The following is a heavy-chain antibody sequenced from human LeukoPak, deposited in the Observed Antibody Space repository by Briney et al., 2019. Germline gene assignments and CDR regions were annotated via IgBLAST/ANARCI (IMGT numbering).Heavy chain of an antibody. CDR1: GFTFSNYY. D-gene: IGHD6-19*01. CDR2: INSDGGGA. J-gene: IGHJ4*02. Sequence: GGSLRLSCVASGFTFSNYYMHWVRQGPGKGLVWVSRINSDGGGADYADSVKGRFTISRDNARNTLYLQMNSLRAEDTAVNYCAREGIGWSLDYWGQGTLVTVSS. V-gene: IGHV3-74*01. CDR3: AREGIGWSLDY.